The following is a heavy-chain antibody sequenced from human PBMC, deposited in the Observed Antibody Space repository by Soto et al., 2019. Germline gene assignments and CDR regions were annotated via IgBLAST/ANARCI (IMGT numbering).Heavy chain of an antibody. CDR3: AIAYYYDNSGYYYGDFDY. D-gene: IGHD3-22*01. V-gene: IGHV1-18*01. CDR2: ISAYNGNT. CDR1: GYTFTSYG. Sequence: ASVKVSCKASGYTFTSYGISWVRQAPGQGLEWMGWISAYNGNTNYAQRLQGRVTRTTDTSTSTAYMELRSLRSNDTAVYYCAIAYYYDNSGYYYGDFDYWGQGTLVTVSS. J-gene: IGHJ4*02.